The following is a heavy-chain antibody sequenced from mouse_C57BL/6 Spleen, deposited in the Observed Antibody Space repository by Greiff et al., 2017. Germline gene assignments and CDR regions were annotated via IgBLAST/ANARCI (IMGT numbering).Heavy chain of an antibody. CDR1: GYTFTSYT. V-gene: IGHV1-4*01. D-gene: IGHD2-4*01. CDR3: ARRGYDYDVGFAY. CDR2: INPSSGYT. J-gene: IGHJ3*01. Sequence: VQLQQSGAELARPGASVKMSCKASGYTFTSYTMHWVKQRPGQGLEWIGYINPSSGYTKYNQKFKDKTTLTADKSSSTAYMQLSSLTSEDSAVYYGARRGYDYDVGFAYWGQGTLVTVSA.